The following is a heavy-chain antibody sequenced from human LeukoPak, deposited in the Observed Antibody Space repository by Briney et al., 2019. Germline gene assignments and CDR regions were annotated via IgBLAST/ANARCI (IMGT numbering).Heavy chain of an antibody. V-gene: IGHV4-59*01. J-gene: IGHJ3*02. Sequence: SETLSLTCTVSGGSISSYYWSWIRQPPGKGLEWIGYIYYSGSTNYNPSLKSRVTISVDTSKNQFSLKLSSVTAADTAVYYCARDFGIYGDYGTAFDIWGQGTMVTVSS. CDR2: IYYSGST. CDR1: GGSISSYY. D-gene: IGHD4-17*01. CDR3: ARDFGIYGDYGTAFDI.